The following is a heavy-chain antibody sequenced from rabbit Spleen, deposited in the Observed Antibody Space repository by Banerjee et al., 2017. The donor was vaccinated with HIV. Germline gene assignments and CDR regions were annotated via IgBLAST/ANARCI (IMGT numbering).Heavy chain of an antibody. Sequence: QSLEESGGDLVKPGASLTLTCTASGFSFSSSYYMCWVRQAPGKGREWIGCIEIRNGVTASASWARGRFTISKTAPTTVTLQMTSPTAADTATYSCARDLEAVIGWNFCWWGPGTLVTVS. CDR3: ARDLEAVIGWNFCW. D-gene: IGHD1-1*01. CDR1: GFSFSSSYY. J-gene: IGHJ4*01. V-gene: IGHV1S40*01. CDR2: IEIRNGVT.